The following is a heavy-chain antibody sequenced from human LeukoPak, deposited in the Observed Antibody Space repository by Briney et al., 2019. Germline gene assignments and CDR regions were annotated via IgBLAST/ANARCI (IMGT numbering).Heavy chain of an antibody. Sequence: SETLSLTCTVSGGSISSYYWSWIRQPAGKGLEWIGRIYTSGSTNYNHSLKSRVTMSVDTSKNQFSLKLSSVTAADTAVYYCARVLEYQLLSPYYYMDVWGKGTTVTVSS. CDR3: ARVLEYQLLSPYYYMDV. D-gene: IGHD2-2*01. J-gene: IGHJ6*03. CDR2: IYTSGST. CDR1: GGSISSYY. V-gene: IGHV4-4*07.